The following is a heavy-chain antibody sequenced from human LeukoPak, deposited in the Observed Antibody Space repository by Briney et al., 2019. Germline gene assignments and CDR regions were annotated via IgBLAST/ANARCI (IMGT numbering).Heavy chain of an antibody. V-gene: IGHV1-8*03. J-gene: IGHJ5*02. D-gene: IGHD3-10*01. CDR2: MKPDRGNT. CDR1: GYTLTELS. CDR3: AREEGKNWFDL. Sequence: ASVKVSCKVSGYTLTELSIHWVLQAPGTGLEWMGWMKPDRGNTGYAQKVHGRSTITRSTYVSAADMDLSGLCSERRAGYYCAREEGKNWFDLWGERTRVSVSS.